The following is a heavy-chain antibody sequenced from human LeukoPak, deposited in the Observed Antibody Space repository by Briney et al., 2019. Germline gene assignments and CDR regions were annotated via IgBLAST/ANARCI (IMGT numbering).Heavy chain of an antibody. CDR3: AREYGDFDY. J-gene: IGHJ4*02. CDR1: GFTFSNAW. D-gene: IGHD4-17*01. Sequence: GGSLRLSCAASGFTFSNAWMSWVRQAPGKGLEWVGRIKSKSHGRTPDYAAPLNGRFTISRDDSKNTLYLQMKSLKTEDTAVYYCAREYGDFDYWGQGTLVTVSS. V-gene: IGHV3-15*01. CDR2: IKSKSHGRTP.